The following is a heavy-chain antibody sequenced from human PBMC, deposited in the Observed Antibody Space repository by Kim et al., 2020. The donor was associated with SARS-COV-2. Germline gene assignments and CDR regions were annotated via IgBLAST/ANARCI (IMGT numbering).Heavy chain of an antibody. Sequence: GGSLRLSCAASGFTFSSYWMSWVRQAPGKGLEWVANIKQDGSEKYYVDSVKGRFTISRDNAKNSLYLQMNSLRAEDTAVYYCARVRRGYGAPLTLGYFDYWGQGTLVTVSS. CDR1: GFTFSSYW. D-gene: IGHD5-18*01. CDR3: ARVRRGYGAPLTLGYFDY. J-gene: IGHJ4*02. CDR2: IKQDGSEK. V-gene: IGHV3-7*01.